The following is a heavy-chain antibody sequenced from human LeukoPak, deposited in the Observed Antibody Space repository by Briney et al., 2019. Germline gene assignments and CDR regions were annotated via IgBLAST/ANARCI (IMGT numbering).Heavy chain of an antibody. CDR3: ARDGREGATDFDY. Sequence: GESLKISCKGSGYTFTGYYMHWVRQAPGQGLEWMGRINPSSGGTNYTQKFQGRVTMTRDTSISTAYMELSRLRSDDTAVYYCARDGREGATDFDYWGQGTLVTVSS. V-gene: IGHV1-2*06. CDR2: INPSSGGT. D-gene: IGHD1-26*01. CDR1: GYTFTGYY. J-gene: IGHJ4*02.